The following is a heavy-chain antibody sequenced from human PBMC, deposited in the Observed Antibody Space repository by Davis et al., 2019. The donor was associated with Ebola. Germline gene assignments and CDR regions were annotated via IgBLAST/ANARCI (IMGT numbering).Heavy chain of an antibody. V-gene: IGHV4-31*03. Sequence: PSETLSLTCTVSGGSISSGGYYWSWIRQHPGKGLEWIGYIYYSGSTYYNPSLKSRVTISVDRSKNQFSLKLSSVTAADTAVYYCARGEGVIAILYWGQGTLVTVSS. CDR2: IYYSGST. J-gene: IGHJ4*02. CDR3: ARGEGVIAILY. D-gene: IGHD2-21*01. CDR1: GGSISSGGYY.